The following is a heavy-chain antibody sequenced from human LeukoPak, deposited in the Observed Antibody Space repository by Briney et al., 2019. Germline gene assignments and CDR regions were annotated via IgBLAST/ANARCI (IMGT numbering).Heavy chain of an antibody. CDR2: ISGSGGST. V-gene: IGHV3-23*01. J-gene: IGHJ4*02. Sequence: GSLRLSCAASGFTFSSYAMSWVRQAPGKGLEWVSAISGSGGSTYYADSVKGRFTISRDNSKNTLYLQMNSLRAEDTAVYYCANYQKDYYDSSGYSGKVFDYWGQGTLVTVSS. CDR3: ANYQKDYYDSSGYSGKVFDY. D-gene: IGHD3-22*01. CDR1: GFTFSSYA.